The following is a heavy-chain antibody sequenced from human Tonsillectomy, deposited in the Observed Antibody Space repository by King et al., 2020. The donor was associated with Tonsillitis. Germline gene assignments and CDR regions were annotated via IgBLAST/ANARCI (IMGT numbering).Heavy chain of an antibody. V-gene: IGHV3-23*04. CDR2: VSGSGSGI. CDR1: GFTFYNYA. J-gene: IGHJ4*02. Sequence: VQLVESGGGLVQPGGSLRLSCVASGFTFYNYAMNWVRQVPGKGLEWVSGVSGSGSGISYADSVKGRFTISRDNSKNTLYLQMSGLRAEDTAVYYCAKGHAGSGSAVTTSFDSWGQGTLVTVSS. CDR3: AKGHAGSGSAVTTSFDS. D-gene: IGHD4-17*01.